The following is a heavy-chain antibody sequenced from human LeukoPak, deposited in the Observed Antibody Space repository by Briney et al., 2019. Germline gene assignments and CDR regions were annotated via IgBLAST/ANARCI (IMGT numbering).Heavy chain of an antibody. CDR3: ARDGPRIAALGEDFDY. Sequence: ASVKVSCKASGYTFTSYYMHWVRQAPGQALDRKGTINPSGGSTSYAQKYQCRVTMTRYTSTSTVYMELSSLRSEDTAVYYCARDGPRIAALGEDFDYWGQGTLVTVSA. J-gene: IGHJ4*02. CDR2: INPSGGST. D-gene: IGHD6-6*01. CDR1: GYTFTSYY. V-gene: IGHV1-46*01.